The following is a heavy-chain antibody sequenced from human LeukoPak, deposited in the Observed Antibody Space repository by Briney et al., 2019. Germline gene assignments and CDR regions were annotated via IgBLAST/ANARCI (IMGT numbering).Heavy chain of an antibody. CDR1: GGSISLYY. CDR2: IYYSGST. V-gene: IGHV4-59*12. Sequence: SVPLSLTCTVSGGSISLYYWIWIRQPPGKGLEWIGYIYYSGSTNYNPSLKSPVTIPVDTFKKHFSLKLRPVNAAGTAFVYFGRPNIRYCSGGACSNDGSDYWGQGTLVSVSS. D-gene: IGHD2-15*01. J-gene: IGHJ4*02. CDR3: GRPNIRYCSGGACSNDGSDY.